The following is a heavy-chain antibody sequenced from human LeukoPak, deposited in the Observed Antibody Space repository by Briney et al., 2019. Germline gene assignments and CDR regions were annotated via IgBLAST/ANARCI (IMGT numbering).Heavy chain of an antibody. CDR3: AREFRVGEPFDL. Sequence: GGSLRLSCAASGFTFSSYWMHWVRQAPGKGLVWVARINIDGSGTRHVDSVEGRLTISRDNAKSTLYLQMNSLRAEDTAMYYCAREFRVGEPFDLWGQGTLVTVSS. D-gene: IGHD1-14*01. CDR2: INIDGSGT. CDR1: GFTFSSYW. V-gene: IGHV3-74*01. J-gene: IGHJ5*02.